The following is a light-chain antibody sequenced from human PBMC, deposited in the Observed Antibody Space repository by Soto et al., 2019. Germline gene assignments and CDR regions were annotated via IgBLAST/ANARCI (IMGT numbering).Light chain of an antibody. CDR3: AAWDDSLSGYV. CDR2: RNN. V-gene: IGLV1-47*01. J-gene: IGLJ1*01. Sequence: QSVVTQPPSECGTPGQSVTISCSGSSSNIGSDYVYWYQQFPGTAPKLLIYRNNQRPSGVPDRFSGSKSGTSASLAISGLRSEDEADYYCAAWDDSLSGYVFGTGTKGTVL. CDR1: SSNIGSDY.